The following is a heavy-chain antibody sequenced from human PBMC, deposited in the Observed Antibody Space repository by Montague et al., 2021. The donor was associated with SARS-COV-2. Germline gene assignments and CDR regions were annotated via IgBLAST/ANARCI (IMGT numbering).Heavy chain of an antibody. CDR3: ARDLKEVIYDFWSGYYEGDY. CDR2: ISYDGSNK. CDR1: GFTFSSYA. D-gene: IGHD3-3*01. Sequence: SLRLSCAASGFTFSSYAMHWVRQAPGKGLEWAAVISYDGSNKYYADSVKGRFTISRDNSKNTLYLQMNSLRAEDTAVYYCARDLKEVIYDFWSGYYEGDYWGRGTLVTVSS. V-gene: IGHV3-30*04. J-gene: IGHJ4*02.